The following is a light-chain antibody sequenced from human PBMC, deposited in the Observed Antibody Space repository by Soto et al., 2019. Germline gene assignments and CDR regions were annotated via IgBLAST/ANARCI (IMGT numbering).Light chain of an antibody. J-gene: IGLJ2*01. CDR3: SSFTISSTVV. Sequence: QSALTQPASVSGSPGQSITISCTGTSSDVGGYKYDSWYQQHPGKAPKLMIYDVSNRPSGVSNRFSGSKSGNTASLTISGLQAEDEADYYCSSFTISSTVVFGGGTKVTVL. V-gene: IGLV2-14*03. CDR2: DVS. CDR1: SSDVGGYKY.